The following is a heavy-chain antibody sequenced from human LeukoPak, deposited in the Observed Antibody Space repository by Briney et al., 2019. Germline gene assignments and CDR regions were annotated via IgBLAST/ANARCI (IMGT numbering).Heavy chain of an antibody. CDR2: IKQDGSEK. CDR3: ARDYYDSSGHFDY. V-gene: IGHV3-7*01. J-gene: IGHJ4*02. CDR1: GFTFSSYW. Sequence: GGSLRLSCAAYGFTFSSYWMSWVRQAPGKGLEWVANIKQDGSEKYYVDSVKGRFTISRDNAKNSLYLQMNSLRAEDTAVYYCARDYYDSSGHFDYWGQGTLVTVSS. D-gene: IGHD3-22*01.